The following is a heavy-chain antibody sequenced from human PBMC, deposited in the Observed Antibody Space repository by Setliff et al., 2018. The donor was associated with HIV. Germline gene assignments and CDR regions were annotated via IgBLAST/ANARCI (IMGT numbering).Heavy chain of an antibody. J-gene: IGHJ1*01. CDR3: ATDPGYSSTWYSESFQH. CDR1: GYSFTGYY. CDR2: INPNSGGT. D-gene: IGHD6-13*01. Sequence: ASVKVSCKASGYSFTGYYMHWVRQAPGQGLEWMGRINPNSGGTNYAQKFQGRVTMTRDTSISTAYMDLSRLRSDDTAMYYCATDPGYSSTWYSESFQHWGQGTVVTVSS. V-gene: IGHV1-2*06.